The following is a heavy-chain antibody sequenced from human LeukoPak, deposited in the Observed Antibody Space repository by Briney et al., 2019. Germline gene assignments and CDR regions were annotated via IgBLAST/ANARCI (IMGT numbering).Heavy chain of an antibody. CDR2: IYPGDSDT. J-gene: IGHJ4*02. D-gene: IGHD3-16*02. Sequence: GESLKISCKGSGYSFTSYWIGWVRQMPGKGLEWMGIIYPGDSDTRYSPSFQGQVTISADKSISTAYLQWSSLKASDTAMYYCARMYDYIWGSYPRYFDYWGQGTLVTVSS. CDR1: GYSFTSYW. CDR3: ARMYDYIWGSYPRYFDY. V-gene: IGHV5-51*01.